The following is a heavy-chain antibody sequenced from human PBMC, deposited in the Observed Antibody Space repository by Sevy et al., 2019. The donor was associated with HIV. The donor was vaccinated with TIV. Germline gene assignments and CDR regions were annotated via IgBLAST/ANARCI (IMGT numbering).Heavy chain of an antibody. Sequence: GGSLRLSCAASGFTFSDYYMSWIRQAPGKGLEWVSYISSSGSTIYYADSVKGRFTISRDNAKNSLYLQMNSRIAEDTAVYYCARDSVEMATIAGYNLAGAVDYWGQGTLVTVSS. CDR3: ARDSVEMATIAGYNLAGAVDY. CDR1: GFTFSDYY. CDR2: ISSSGSTI. V-gene: IGHV3-11*01. J-gene: IGHJ4*02. D-gene: IGHD1-26*01.